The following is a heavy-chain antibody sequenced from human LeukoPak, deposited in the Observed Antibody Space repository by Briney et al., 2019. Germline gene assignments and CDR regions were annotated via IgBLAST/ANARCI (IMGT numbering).Heavy chain of an antibody. V-gene: IGHV5-51*01. CDR1: GSIFTGYW. J-gene: IGHJ4*02. Sequence: GASLQISCQGSGSIFTGYWIGGGRPVPGNGLEWMGIISPGDSDTSYSPSFEGHVIISADKSISTAYLQGSSRKASDAAMYYCARGRDILTGYYTYYFDYWGQGTLVTASS. D-gene: IGHD3-9*01. CDR2: ISPGDSDT. CDR3: ARGRDILTGYYTYYFDY.